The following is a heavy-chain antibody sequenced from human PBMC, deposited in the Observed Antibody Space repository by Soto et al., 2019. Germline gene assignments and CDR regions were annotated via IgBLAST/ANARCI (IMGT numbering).Heavy chain of an antibody. CDR3: ASSSTSSGADYYGVDV. J-gene: IGHJ6*02. D-gene: IGHD6-6*01. V-gene: IGHV1-69*01. CDR1: GGTFSRKA. CDR2: IIPIFRTT. Sequence: QVQLVQSGAEVKRPGSSVKVSCKASGGTFSRKALSWLRQAPGQGFEWMGGIIPIFRTTNYAQTFQGRVTITADESATTAYMGLSGLTSEDTAVYYCASSSTSSGADYYGVDVWGQGTTVTVSS.